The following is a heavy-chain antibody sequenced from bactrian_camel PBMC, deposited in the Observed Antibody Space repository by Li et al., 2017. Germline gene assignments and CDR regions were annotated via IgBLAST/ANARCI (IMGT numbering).Heavy chain of an antibody. Sequence: VQLVESGGGSVQAGGSLRLVCTGFSDRTLTLAWFRQAPGKQREAVGSFYIYGQGPTYADSVKGRFTISQDKAKNALTLQMNSLEVEDTAMYYCAAGNPSLYHGSWKVPAEYDDWGQGTQVTVS. V-gene: IGHV3S54*01. J-gene: IGHJ4*01. CDR3: AAGNPSLYHGSWKVPAEYDD. CDR2: FYIYGQGP. CDR1: SDRTLT. D-gene: IGHD2*01.